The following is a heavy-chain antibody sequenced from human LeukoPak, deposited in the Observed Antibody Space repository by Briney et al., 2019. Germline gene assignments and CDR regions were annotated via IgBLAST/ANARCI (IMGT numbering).Heavy chain of an antibody. CDR1: GFIFSIYG. CDR3: ARVLRVEPYYFDY. J-gene: IGHJ4*02. D-gene: IGHD1-14*01. CDR2: IWYDGSNK. Sequence: PGGSLRLSCAASGFIFSIYGMHWVRQAPGKGLEWVAVIWYDGSNKYYADSVKGRFTISRDNSKNTLYLQMNSLRAEDTAVYYCARVLRVEPYYFDYWGQGTLVTVSS. V-gene: IGHV3-33*08.